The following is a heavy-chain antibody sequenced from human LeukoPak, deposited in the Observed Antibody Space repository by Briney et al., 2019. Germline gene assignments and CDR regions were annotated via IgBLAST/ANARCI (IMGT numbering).Heavy chain of an antibody. CDR1: GFTFSSYS. CDR2: ISSSSSTI. J-gene: IGHJ6*02. D-gene: IGHD3-10*01. Sequence: GGSLRLSRAASGFTFSSYSMNWVRQAPGKGLEWVSYISSSSSTIYYADSVKGRFTISRDNAKNSLYLQMNSLRAEDTAVYYCAREFYYGSGLSYGMDVWGQGTTVTVSS. CDR3: AREFYYGSGLSYGMDV. V-gene: IGHV3-48*01.